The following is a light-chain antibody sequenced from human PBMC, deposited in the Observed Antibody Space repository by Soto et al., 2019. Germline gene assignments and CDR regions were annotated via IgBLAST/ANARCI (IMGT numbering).Light chain of an antibody. Sequence: IQMIQSPSTLSASIGDRVTITCRASQSVSSWVAWYQQKPGKAPRLLIHQVSSLESGVPSRFSGSRSGPDFTLTISSLQPEDFATYYCQQSYSSPPTFGQGTRLEIK. CDR1: QSVSSW. V-gene: IGKV1-5*01. CDR3: QQSYSSPPT. CDR2: QVS. J-gene: IGKJ5*01.